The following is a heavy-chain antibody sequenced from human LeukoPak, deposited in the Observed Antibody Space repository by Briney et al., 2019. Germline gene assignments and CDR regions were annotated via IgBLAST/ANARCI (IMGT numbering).Heavy chain of an antibody. V-gene: IGHV4-30-2*01. Sequence: SQTLSLTCTVSGGSISSGGYYWSWIRQHPGKGLEWIGYIYHSGSTYYNPSLKSRVTISVDRSKNQFSLKLSSVTAADTAVYYCARDRGRSVGPNWFDPWGQGTLVTVSS. CDR2: IYHSGST. J-gene: IGHJ5*02. CDR3: ARDRGRSVGPNWFDP. D-gene: IGHD3-10*01. CDR1: GGSISSGGYY.